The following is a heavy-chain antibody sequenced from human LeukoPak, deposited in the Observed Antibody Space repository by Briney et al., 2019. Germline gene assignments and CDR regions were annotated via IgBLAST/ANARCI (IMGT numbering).Heavy chain of an antibody. J-gene: IGHJ4*02. CDR2: IKQDGSEK. Sequence: GGSLRLSRAASGFTFSSYWMSWVGQAPGKGLEWVANIKQDGSEKYYVDSVKGRFTISRDNAKNSLYLQMNSLRAEDTAVYYCARDRVSSGWYFDYWGQGTLVTVSS. CDR1: GFTFSSYW. D-gene: IGHD6-19*01. CDR3: ARDRVSSGWYFDY. V-gene: IGHV3-7*03.